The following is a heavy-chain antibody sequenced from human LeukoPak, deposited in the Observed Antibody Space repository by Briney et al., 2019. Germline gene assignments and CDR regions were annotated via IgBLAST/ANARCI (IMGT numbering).Heavy chain of an antibody. D-gene: IGHD5-18*01. J-gene: IGHJ5*02. Sequence: ASVKVSCKASGYTFTSYGISWVRQAPGQGLEWMGWISAYNGNTDYAQKLQGRVTMTTDTSTSTAYMELRSLRSDDTAVYYCASGDTARNWFDPWGQGTLVTVSS. CDR3: ASGDTARNWFDP. CDR2: ISAYNGNT. V-gene: IGHV1-18*01. CDR1: GYTFTSYG.